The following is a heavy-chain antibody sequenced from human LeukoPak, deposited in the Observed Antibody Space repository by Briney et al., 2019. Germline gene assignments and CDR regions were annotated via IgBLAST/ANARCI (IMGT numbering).Heavy chain of an antibody. J-gene: IGHJ5*02. V-gene: IGHV3-7*01. CDR1: GFTFSNYW. D-gene: IGHD6-13*01. CDR2: IKVDGSEK. CDR3: ARAPWSSSLTWFDP. Sequence: GGSLRLSCAASGFTFSNYWMSWVRQAPGKGLEWVANIKVDGSEKYYLDSVKGRFTISRDNAKNTLYLQMNSLRAEDTAVYYCARAPWSSSLTWFDPWGQGTLVTVSS.